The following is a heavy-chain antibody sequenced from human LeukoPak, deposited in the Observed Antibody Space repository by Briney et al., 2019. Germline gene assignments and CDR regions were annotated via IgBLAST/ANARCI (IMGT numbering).Heavy chain of an antibody. CDR3: ARHPFSDGFDI. CDR1: GGSISTFY. Sequence: SETLSLTCTISGGSISTFYWSWLRQPPGKGLEWIAYIFHTGNSNYNPSLKGRVTISVDTSKSQFSLKVNSVTAADTAMYYCARHPFSDGFDIWGQGTMVTVSS. J-gene: IGHJ3*02. CDR2: IFHTGNS. V-gene: IGHV4-59*08.